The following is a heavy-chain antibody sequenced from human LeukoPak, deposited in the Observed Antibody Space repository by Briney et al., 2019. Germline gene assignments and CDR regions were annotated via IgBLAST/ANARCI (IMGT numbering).Heavy chain of an antibody. V-gene: IGHV3-20*04. D-gene: IGHD3-9*01. CDR2: INWNGGST. J-gene: IGHJ4*02. CDR1: GFTFDDYG. Sequence: PGGSLRLSCAASGFTFDDYGMSWVRQVPGKGLEWVSGINWNGGSTGNADSVKGRFTISRDNAKNSLYLQMNSLRAEDTAVYYCAKAPVLRYFDWNTHFDYWGQGTLVTVSS. CDR3: AKAPVLRYFDWNTHFDY.